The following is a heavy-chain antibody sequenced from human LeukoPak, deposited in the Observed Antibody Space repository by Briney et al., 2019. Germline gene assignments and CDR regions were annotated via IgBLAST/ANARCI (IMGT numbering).Heavy chain of an antibody. J-gene: IGHJ4*02. CDR3: ARDCSGGSCHFDY. CDR1: GHTFTRYG. D-gene: IGHD2-15*01. CDR2: ISGYNGNT. Sequence: ASVKVSCKPSGHTFTRYGISWVRQAPGQGLEWMGWISGYNGNTNYAQKFQGRVNMTTDTSTSTAYMELRSLRSDDTAVYYCARDCSGGSCHFDYWGQGTLVTVPS. V-gene: IGHV1-18*04.